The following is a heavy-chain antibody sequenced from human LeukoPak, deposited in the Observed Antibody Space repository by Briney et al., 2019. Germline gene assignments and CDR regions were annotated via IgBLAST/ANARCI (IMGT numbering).Heavy chain of an antibody. J-gene: IGHJ4*02. CDR1: GGSISSSSYY. CDR3: ARGGRGTYLNDY. V-gene: IGHV3-74*01. D-gene: IGHD1-26*01. CDR2: IKFDESAT. Sequence: PSETLSLTCTVSGGSISSSSYYWGWIRQAPGKGLVWVSRIKFDESATNYADSVKGRFTISRDNDRNTVYLQMNSLRGEDTAVYYCARGGRGTYLNDYWGQGTLVTVSS.